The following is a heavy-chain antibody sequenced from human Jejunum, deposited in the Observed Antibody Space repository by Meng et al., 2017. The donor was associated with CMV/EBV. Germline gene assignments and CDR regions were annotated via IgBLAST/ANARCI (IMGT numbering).Heavy chain of an antibody. Sequence: YWPWNRQPPGGGLEWIGNIFNSGRTSYNSSLKSRVTMSIDTSKNQFSLKLRSVTAADTAVYYCARDHTTMINDAGLGYFRLDPWGQGARVTVSS. D-gene: IGHD4-17*01. CDR2: IFNSGRT. CDR1: Y. CDR3: ARDHTTMINDAGLGYFRLDP. V-gene: IGHV4-39*07. J-gene: IGHJ5*02.